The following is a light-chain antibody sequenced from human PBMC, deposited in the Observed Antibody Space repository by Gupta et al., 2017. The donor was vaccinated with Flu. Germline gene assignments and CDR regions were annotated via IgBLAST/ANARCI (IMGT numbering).Light chain of an antibody. CDR1: QSVLYRSNNKNY. Sequence: DIVMTQSPDSLAVSLGERATINCKSSQSVLYRSNNKNYLAWYQQKPGQPPKLLIYWASTRESGVPDRFSGSGSVTDFTLTISSLQAEDVAVYYCQQDDSSPITFGQGTLMEIK. CDR2: WAS. CDR3: QQDDSSPIT. J-gene: IGKJ5*01. V-gene: IGKV4-1*01.